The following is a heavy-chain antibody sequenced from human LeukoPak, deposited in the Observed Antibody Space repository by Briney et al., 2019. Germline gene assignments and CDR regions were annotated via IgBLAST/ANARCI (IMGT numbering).Heavy chain of an antibody. CDR1: GGSFSGYY. CDR2: INHSGST. J-gene: IGHJ4*02. Sequence: SETLSLTCAVYGGSFSGYYWSWIRQPPGKGLEWIGEINHSGSTNYNPSLKSRVTMSVDTSNDQFSLKVSSVTAADTAVYYCARGGSSWYADYWGQGTLVTVSS. V-gene: IGHV4-34*01. D-gene: IGHD6-13*01. CDR3: ARGGSSWYADY.